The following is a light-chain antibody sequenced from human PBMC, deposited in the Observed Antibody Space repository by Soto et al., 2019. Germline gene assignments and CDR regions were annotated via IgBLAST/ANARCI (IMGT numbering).Light chain of an antibody. V-gene: IGKV1-12*01. CDR1: QDINNW. J-gene: IGKJ4*01. Sequence: DIQMTQSPSAVSASLGDRVTITCRASQDINNWVAWYQQKPGKAPKLLIYAASSLQRGVPSRFSGSGSGTFFTLTISCLQPEDFATYYCQQPKSFPLTFGGGTNVEIK. CDR3: QQPKSFPLT. CDR2: AAS.